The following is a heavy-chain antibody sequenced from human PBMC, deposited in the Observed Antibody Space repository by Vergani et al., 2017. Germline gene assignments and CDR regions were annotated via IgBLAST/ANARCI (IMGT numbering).Heavy chain of an antibody. D-gene: IGHD4-17*01. CDR1: GFTFSNAW. CDR3: IGSWGDYLGRFDP. CDR2: IKSKTDGGTT. Sequence: EVQLVESGGGLVKPGGSLRLSCAASGFTFSNAWMRWVRQAPGKGLEWVGRIKSKTDGGTTNYAAPVKGRFTISRDDSKNTLYLQMNSLKTEDTAVYYCIGSWGDYLGRFDPWGQGTLVTVSS. V-gene: IGHV3-15*01. J-gene: IGHJ5*02.